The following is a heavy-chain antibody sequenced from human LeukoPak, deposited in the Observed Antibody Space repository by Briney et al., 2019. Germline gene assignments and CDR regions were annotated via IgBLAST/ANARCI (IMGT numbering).Heavy chain of an antibody. J-gene: IGHJ4*02. Sequence: PGGSLRLSCAASGFTFSSYGMHWVRQAPGQGLEWMGWINPNSGGTNYAQKFQGRVTMTRDTSISTAYMELSRLRSDDTAVYYCARSPCSSTSCYTPSYYFDYWGQGTLVTVSS. CDR2: INPNSGGT. D-gene: IGHD2-2*02. V-gene: IGHV1-2*02. CDR1: GFTFSSYG. CDR3: ARSPCSSTSCYTPSYYFDY.